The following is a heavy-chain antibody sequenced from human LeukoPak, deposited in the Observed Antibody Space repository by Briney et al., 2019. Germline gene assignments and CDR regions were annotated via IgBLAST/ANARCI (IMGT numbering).Heavy chain of an antibody. CDR3: AKGRYNFDSSGYFHY. Sequence: GGYLKLSCAASGFTFSSYAMSWVRQAPGKGLEWVAAISASGSSPYYADSVKGRFTISRDNSKNTLYLQMNSLRAEDTAVYYCAKGRYNFDSSGYFHYWGQGTLVTVSS. CDR2: ISASGSSP. CDR1: GFTFSSYA. J-gene: IGHJ4*02. D-gene: IGHD3-22*01. V-gene: IGHV3-23*01.